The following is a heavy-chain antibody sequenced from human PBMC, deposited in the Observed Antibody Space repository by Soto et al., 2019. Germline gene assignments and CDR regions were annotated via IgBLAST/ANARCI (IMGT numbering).Heavy chain of an antibody. J-gene: IGHJ4*02. CDR1: GDSVSNDNYY. CDR3: ARSQRGRTAFTFDY. D-gene: IGHD3-16*01. V-gene: IGHV4-61*01. Sequence: SETLSLTCAVSGDSVSNDNYYWSWIRQPPGKGLEWIGYIYYSGTTNYNSYLKSRLSLSVDMSKNQFSLKLASVTAADTAVYFCARSQRGRTAFTFDYWGQGALVTVS. CDR2: IYYSGTT.